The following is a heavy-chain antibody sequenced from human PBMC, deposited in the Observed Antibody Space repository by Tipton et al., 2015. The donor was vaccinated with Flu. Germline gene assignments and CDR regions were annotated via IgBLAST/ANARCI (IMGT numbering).Heavy chain of an antibody. CDR3: APLGGHGAFPV. Sequence: GLVKPSETLSLTCTVSGGSVSFSYWSWIRQPPGKDLEWIGYVYYTGDTNYNPSLNSRVTISLDTSKRQFSLKLRSVTAADTAAYYCAPLGGHGAFPVWGHGTIVTVSS. CDR2: VYYTGDT. J-gene: IGHJ3*01. V-gene: IGHV4-59*02. CDR1: GGSVSFSY. D-gene: IGHD4/OR15-4a*01.